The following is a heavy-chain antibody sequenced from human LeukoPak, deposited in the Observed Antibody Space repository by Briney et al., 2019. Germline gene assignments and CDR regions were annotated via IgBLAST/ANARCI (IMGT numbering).Heavy chain of an antibody. CDR3: ARYCSNSNCHMFDY. CDR2: ICHSGSGSA. V-gene: IGHV4-38-2*01. D-gene: IGHD2-2*01. CDR1: GYSISSGYY. J-gene: IGHJ4*02. Sequence: SETLSLTCAVYGYSISSGYYWGWIRPPPGKGLEWIGIICHSGSGSAYYNPSLKSPVTISLDTSRDHFSLELSSVTAADTAVYYCARYCSNSNCHMFDYWGQGTLVTVSS.